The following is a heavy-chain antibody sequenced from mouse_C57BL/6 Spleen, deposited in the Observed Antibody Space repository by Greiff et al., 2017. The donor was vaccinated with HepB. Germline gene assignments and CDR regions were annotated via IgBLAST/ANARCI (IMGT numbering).Heavy chain of an antibody. Sequence: EVKLMESGGGLVKPGGSLKLSCAASGFTFSSYAMSWVRQTPEKRLEWVATISDGGSYTYYPDNVKGRFTISRDNAKNNLYLQMSHLKSEDTAMYYCASDPISSFDYWGQGTTLTVSS. CDR1: GFTFSSYA. J-gene: IGHJ2*01. D-gene: IGHD1-3*01. CDR3: ASDPISSFDY. CDR2: ISDGGSYT. V-gene: IGHV5-4*03.